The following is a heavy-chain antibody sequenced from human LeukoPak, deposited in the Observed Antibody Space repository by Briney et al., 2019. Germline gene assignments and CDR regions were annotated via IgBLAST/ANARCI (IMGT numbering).Heavy chain of an antibody. CDR2: IYYSGST. Sequence: PSETLSLTCTVSGGSISSYYWSWIRQPPGKGLEWIGYIYYSGSTSYNPSLKSRVTISVDTSKNQFSLKLSSVTAADTAVYYCARVGGREGWFHFDYWGQGTLVTISS. D-gene: IGHD3-10*01. CDR3: ARVGGREGWFHFDY. V-gene: IGHV4-59*01. J-gene: IGHJ4*02. CDR1: GGSISSYY.